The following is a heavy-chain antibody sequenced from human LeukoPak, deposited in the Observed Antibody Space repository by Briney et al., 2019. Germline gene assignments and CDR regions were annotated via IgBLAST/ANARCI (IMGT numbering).Heavy chain of an antibody. Sequence: PSQTLSLTCAVSGGSISSGGYSWSWIRQPPGKGLEWIGYIYHSGSTYYNPSLKSRVTLSVDRSKNQFSLKLSSVTAADTAVYYCARTSYGSGSSTNYFDYWGQGTLVTVSS. CDR2: IYHSGST. CDR3: ARTSYGSGSSTNYFDY. J-gene: IGHJ4*02. CDR1: GGSISSGGYS. V-gene: IGHV4-30-2*01. D-gene: IGHD3-10*01.